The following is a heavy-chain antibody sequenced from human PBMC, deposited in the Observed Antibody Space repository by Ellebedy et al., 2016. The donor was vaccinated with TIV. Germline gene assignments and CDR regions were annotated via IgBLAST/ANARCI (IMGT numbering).Heavy chain of an antibody. Sequence: SETLSLTXTVSGGSFSSYYWSWIRQPPGKGLEWIAYIYYSGSTNYNPSLKSRVTISVDTSKNQFSLKLSSVTAADTAVYYCARYYGSGSYLSSNNWFDPWGQGTLVTVSS. V-gene: IGHV4-59*01. CDR1: GGSFSSYY. D-gene: IGHD3-10*01. CDR3: ARYYGSGSYLSSNNWFDP. J-gene: IGHJ5*02. CDR2: IYYSGST.